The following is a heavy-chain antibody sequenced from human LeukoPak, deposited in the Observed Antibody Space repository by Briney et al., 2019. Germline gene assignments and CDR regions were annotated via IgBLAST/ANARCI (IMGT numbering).Heavy chain of an antibody. Sequence: SETLSLTCTVSGGSNNSYYWSWIRQPPGKGLEWIGYTHPSGNTNYSPSLKGRVTISIDMSRNQFSLKLSSVTAADTAVYYCARKAPKKGWFDPWGQGTLVTVSS. CDR1: GGSNNSYY. V-gene: IGHV4-4*09. CDR3: ARKAPKKGWFDP. CDR2: THPSGNT. J-gene: IGHJ5*02.